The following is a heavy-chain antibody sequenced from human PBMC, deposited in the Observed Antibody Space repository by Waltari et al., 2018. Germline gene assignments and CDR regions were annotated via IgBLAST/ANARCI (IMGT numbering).Heavy chain of an antibody. V-gene: IGHV3-21*01. CDR3: ARDRAVAVRSAFDI. J-gene: IGHJ3*02. Sequence: EVQLVESGGGLVKPGGSLRLSCAASGFTFSSYSMNWVRQAPGKGLEWVSSISSSSSYLYYADSVKGRFTISRDNAKNSLYLQMNSLRAEDTAVYYCARDRAVAVRSAFDIWGQGTMVTVSS. CDR1: GFTFSSYS. CDR2: ISSSSSYL. D-gene: IGHD6-19*01.